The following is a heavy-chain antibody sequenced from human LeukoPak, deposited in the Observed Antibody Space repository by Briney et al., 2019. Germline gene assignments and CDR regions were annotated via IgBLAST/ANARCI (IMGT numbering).Heavy chain of an antibody. CDR1: GGSISSYY. V-gene: IGHV4-59*01. D-gene: IGHD3-22*01. CDR2: IYYSGST. J-gene: IGHJ4*02. Sequence: SETLSLTCTVSGGSISSYYWSWTRQPPGKGLEWIGYIYYSGSTNYNPSLKSRVTISVDTSKNQFSLKLSSVTAADTAVYYCARAPYYYDSSGYVITEYYFDYWGQGTLVTVSS. CDR3: ARAPYYYDSSGYVITEYYFDY.